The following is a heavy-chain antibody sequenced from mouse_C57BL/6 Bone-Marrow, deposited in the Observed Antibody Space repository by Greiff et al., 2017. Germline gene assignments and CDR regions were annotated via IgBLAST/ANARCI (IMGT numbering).Heavy chain of an antibody. J-gene: IGHJ3*01. V-gene: IGHV1-15*01. D-gene: IGHD2-5*01. CDR2: IAPETGGT. CDR3: TRSSNSNARFAY. Sequence: QVQLQQSGAELVRPGASVTLSCKASGYTFTDYEMHWVKQTPVHGLEWIGAIAPETGGTAYNQKFKGKDILTADKSSSTAYMALRSLTSEDSAVYYCTRSSNSNARFAYWGQGTLVTVSA. CDR1: GYTFTDYE.